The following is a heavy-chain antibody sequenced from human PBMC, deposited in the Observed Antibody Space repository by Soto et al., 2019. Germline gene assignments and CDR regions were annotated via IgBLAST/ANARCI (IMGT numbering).Heavy chain of an antibody. CDR2: ISGDGVTT. V-gene: IGHV3-23*01. J-gene: IGHJ2*01. CDR3: ARDYDSGWYFDL. CDR1: GFTFSSYV. D-gene: IGHD3-22*01. Sequence: EVQLLESGGGLVQPGRSLRLSCAASGFTFSSYVLSWVRQVPGKGPEWVSGISGDGVTTYYADSVKGRFSISRDNSKNTLYLQMNSLRAEDTAVYYCARDYDSGWYFDLWGRGTLVTVSS.